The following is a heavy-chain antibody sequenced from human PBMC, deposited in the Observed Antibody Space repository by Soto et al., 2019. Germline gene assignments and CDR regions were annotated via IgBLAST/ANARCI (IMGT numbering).Heavy chain of an antibody. J-gene: IGHJ5*02. V-gene: IGHV4-34*01. CDR3: ARHRTGSRGVDL. D-gene: IGHD1-1*01. CDR1: GGSLSGYY. Sequence: QVQLQQWGAGLLKPSETLSRICGVYGGSLSGYYWIWIRQSPGRGLEGIGETNDSGSTKYNPSLKSRVTISIDTSKNQFSLRLNSVTAADTAVYYCARHRTGSRGVDLWGQGMMVTVSS. CDR2: TNDSGST.